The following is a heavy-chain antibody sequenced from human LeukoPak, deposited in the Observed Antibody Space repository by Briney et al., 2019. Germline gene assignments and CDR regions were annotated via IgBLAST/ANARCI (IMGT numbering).Heavy chain of an antibody. D-gene: IGHD3-22*01. V-gene: IGHV1-18*01. J-gene: IGHJ4*02. CDR2: ISAYNGNP. CDR3: ARDCDRSGYYCY. Sequence: ASVQVSFKASGYSFTNYGISWVRQAPGQGLEWMGWISAYNGNPNYAQKLQGRVTMTTNTYTNTAYMELRSLRSDDTAVYYCARDCDRSGYYCYWGQGTLVTVSS. CDR1: GYSFTNYG.